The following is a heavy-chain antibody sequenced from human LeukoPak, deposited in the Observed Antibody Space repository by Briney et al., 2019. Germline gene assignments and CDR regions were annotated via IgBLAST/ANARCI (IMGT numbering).Heavy chain of an antibody. CDR1: GLSFSPYG. D-gene: IGHD3-10*01. CDR2: ISARGLDT. V-gene: IGHV3-23*01. Sequence: GGSLRLPCTACGLSFSPYGMLWVRQAARRGLEWVSSISARGLDTFYVDSVKGRFTISRDNSKNMLYMHMHSLRLEDTAIYYCAKDRVDGSGSQFDSWGQGSLVIVSS. CDR3: AKDRVDGSGSQFDS. J-gene: IGHJ4*02.